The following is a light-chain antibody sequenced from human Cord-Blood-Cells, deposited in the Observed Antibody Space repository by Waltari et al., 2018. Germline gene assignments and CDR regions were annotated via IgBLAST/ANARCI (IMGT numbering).Light chain of an antibody. Sequence: QSALTQPASVSGSPGQSITISCTGTSSDVGSYNLVSWYQQHPGKAPKLMIYEGSKRLSGVSNRFSGSKSGNTASLTISGLQADDEADYYCCSYAGSSFYVFGTGTKVTVL. CDR2: EGS. CDR3: CSYAGSSFYV. V-gene: IGLV2-23*01. J-gene: IGLJ1*01. CDR1: SSDVGSYNL.